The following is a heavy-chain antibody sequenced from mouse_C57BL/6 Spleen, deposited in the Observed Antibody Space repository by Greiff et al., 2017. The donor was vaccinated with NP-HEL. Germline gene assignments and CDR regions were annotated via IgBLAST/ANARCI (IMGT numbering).Heavy chain of an antibody. CDR2: LDPSDSYT. Sequence: QVQLQQPGAELVMPGASVKLSCKASGYTFTSYWMHWVQQRPGQGLEWIGELDPSDSYTNYNQKFKGKSTLTVDKSSSTAYMQLSSLTSEDSAVYDCARGSTTAWYFDVWGTGTTVTVSS. V-gene: IGHV1-69*01. J-gene: IGHJ1*03. D-gene: IGHD1-2*01. CDR1: GYTFTSYW. CDR3: ARGSTTAWYFDV.